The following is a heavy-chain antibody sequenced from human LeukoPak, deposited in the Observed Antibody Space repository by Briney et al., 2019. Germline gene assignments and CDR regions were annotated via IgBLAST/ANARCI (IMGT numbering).Heavy chain of an antibody. D-gene: IGHD6-13*01. CDR2: VYHVGTT. Sequence: PSEPLSLTCTVSGYSISSGYYCGWLRHPPRKALERIGVYHVGTTDYNPSLKSRVTISVDRSKNQMSLKLSSVTAADTAVYYCARCLGFRIGSSWYPDAFDIWGQGTMVTVSS. CDR3: ARCLGFRIGSSWYPDAFDI. CDR1: GYSISSGYY. J-gene: IGHJ3*02. V-gene: IGHV4-38-2*02.